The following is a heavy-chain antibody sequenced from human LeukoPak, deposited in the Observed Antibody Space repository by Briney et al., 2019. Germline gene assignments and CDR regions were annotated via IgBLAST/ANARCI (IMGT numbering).Heavy chain of an antibody. CDR3: AAGYSYGYQDYYYYGMDV. D-gene: IGHD5-18*01. V-gene: IGHV1-69*13. Sequence: GASVKVSCKASGGTLSSYAISWVRQAPGQGLEWMGGIIPIFGTANYAQKFQGRVTITADESTSTAYMELSSLRSEDTAVYYCAAGYSYGYQDYYYYGMDVWGQGTTVTVSS. J-gene: IGHJ6*02. CDR1: GGTLSSYA. CDR2: IIPIFGTA.